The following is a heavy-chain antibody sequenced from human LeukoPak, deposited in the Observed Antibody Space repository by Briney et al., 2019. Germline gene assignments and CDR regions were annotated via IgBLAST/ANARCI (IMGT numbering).Heavy chain of an antibody. V-gene: IGHV3-21*01. CDR3: ARDVRFLEWLVDY. CDR2: ISSSSSYI. Sequence: GGSLRLSCAASGFTFSSYSMSWVRQAPGKGLEWVSSISSSSSYIYYADSVKGRFTISRDNAKNSLYLQMNSLRAEDTAVYYCARDVRFLEWLVDYWGQGTLVTVSS. D-gene: IGHD3-3*01. CDR1: GFTFSSYS. J-gene: IGHJ4*02.